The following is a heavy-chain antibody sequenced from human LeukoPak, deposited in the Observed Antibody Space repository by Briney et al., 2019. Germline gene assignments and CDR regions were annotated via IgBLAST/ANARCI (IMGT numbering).Heavy chain of an antibody. CDR2: IYYSGST. V-gene: IGHV4-59*01. Sequence: SETLSLTCTVSGGSISSYYWSWIRQPPGKGLEWIGYIYYSGSTNYNPSLKSRVTISVDTSKNQFSLKLSSVTAADTAVYYCARDPYYDILTGWGAFDIWGQGTMVTVSS. CDR1: GGSISSYY. D-gene: IGHD3-9*01. CDR3: ARDPYYDILTGWGAFDI. J-gene: IGHJ3*02.